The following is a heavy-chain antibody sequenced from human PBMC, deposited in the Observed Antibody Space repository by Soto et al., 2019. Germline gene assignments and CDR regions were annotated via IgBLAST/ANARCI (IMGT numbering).Heavy chain of an antibody. V-gene: IGHV4-61*01. J-gene: IGHJ4*02. CDR1: GGAVSSGSYY. CDR2: IYYSRST. CDR3: ARADPSFDY. Sequence: QVQLQESGPGLVKPSETLSLTCTVSGGAVSSGSYYWSWIRQPPGKGLEWIGYIYYSRSTNYNPSLKRRGTIAGDTSKNQFSLKLSSVTAADTAVYYCARADPSFDYWGQGTLVTVSS.